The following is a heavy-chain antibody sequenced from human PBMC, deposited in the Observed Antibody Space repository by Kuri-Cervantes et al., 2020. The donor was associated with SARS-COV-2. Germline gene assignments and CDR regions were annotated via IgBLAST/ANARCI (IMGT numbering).Heavy chain of an antibody. CDR2: IKQDGSEK. CDR3: ARDPRNLAIFGVVIKGYYYYGMDV. CDR1: GFTFSSYW. J-gene: IGHJ6*02. D-gene: IGHD3-3*01. Sequence: GGSLRLSCAASGFTFSSYWMSWVRQAPGKGLEWVANIKQDGSEKYYVDSVKGRFTISRDNAKNSLCLQMNSLRAEDTAVYYCARDPRNLAIFGVVIKGYYYYGMDVWGRGTTVTVSS. V-gene: IGHV3-7*05.